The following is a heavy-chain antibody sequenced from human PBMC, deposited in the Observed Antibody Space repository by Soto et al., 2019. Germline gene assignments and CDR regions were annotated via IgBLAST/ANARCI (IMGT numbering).Heavy chain of an antibody. CDR3: AGAYYYDSSGYYYRYYYGMDV. CDR1: GGTFSSYA. CDR2: IIPIFGTA. Sequence: ASVKVSCKASGGTFSSYAISWVRQAPGQGLEWMGGIIPIFGTANYAQKFQGRVTITADESTSTAYMELSSLRSEDTAVYYCAGAYYYDSSGYYYRYYYGMDVWG. V-gene: IGHV1-69*13. D-gene: IGHD3-22*01. J-gene: IGHJ6*02.